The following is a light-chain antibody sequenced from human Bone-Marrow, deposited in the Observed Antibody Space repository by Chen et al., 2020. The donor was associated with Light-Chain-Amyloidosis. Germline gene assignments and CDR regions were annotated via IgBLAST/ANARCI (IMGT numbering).Light chain of an antibody. Sequence: NFMLTQPHSVSESPGKTVIISCTRSSGSLATNYVQWYQQRPGSSPTTVIYEDDQRPSGVPDRFSGSIDRTSNSASLTSSGLKAEDEADYYCQSYQGSSQGVFGGGTKLTVL. CDR2: EDD. J-gene: IGLJ3*02. CDR1: SGSLATNY. V-gene: IGLV6-57*01. CDR3: QSYQGSSQGV.